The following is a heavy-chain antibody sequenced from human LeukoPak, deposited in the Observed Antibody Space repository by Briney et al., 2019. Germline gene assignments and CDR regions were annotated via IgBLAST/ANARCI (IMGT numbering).Heavy chain of an antibody. CDR3: ARSWHDFWSGYSLYFDY. J-gene: IGHJ4*02. CDR1: GGSISSSSYY. Sequence: SETLSLTCTVSGGSISSSSYYWGWIRQPPGKGLEWIGSIYYSGGTYYNPSLKSRVTISVDTSKNQFSLKLSSVTAADTAVYYCARSWHDFWSGYSLYFDYWGQGTLVTVSS. V-gene: IGHV4-39*07. D-gene: IGHD3-3*01. CDR2: IYYSGGT.